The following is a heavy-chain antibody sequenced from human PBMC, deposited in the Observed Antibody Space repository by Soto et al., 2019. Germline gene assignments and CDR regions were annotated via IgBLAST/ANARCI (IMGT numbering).Heavy chain of an antibody. CDR2: INAGNGNT. CDR1: GYTFTSYA. CDR3: ASTEVDYGDYGTSSWFDP. D-gene: IGHD4-17*01. Sequence: ASVKVSCKASGYTFTSYAMHWVRQAPGQRLEWMGWINAGNGNTKYSQKFQGRVTITRDTSASTAYMELSSLRSEDTAVYYCASTEVDYGDYGTSSWFDPWGQGTLVTVSS. V-gene: IGHV1-3*01. J-gene: IGHJ5*02.